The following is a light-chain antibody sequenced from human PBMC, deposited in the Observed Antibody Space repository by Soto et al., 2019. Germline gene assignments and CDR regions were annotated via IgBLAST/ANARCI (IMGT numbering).Light chain of an antibody. J-gene: IGKJ4*01. Sequence: AIQLTPPPPSLPPLLADRVTVTCRESQDIRSDVGWYQQKPGQAQKVLMYAASRLHSGVPSRFSGSGSGKDFVLTISRLQPEDVATYYCLQNNNYQLSFGGGTK. V-gene: IGKV1-6*01. CDR2: AAS. CDR3: LQNNNYQLS. CDR1: QDIRSD.